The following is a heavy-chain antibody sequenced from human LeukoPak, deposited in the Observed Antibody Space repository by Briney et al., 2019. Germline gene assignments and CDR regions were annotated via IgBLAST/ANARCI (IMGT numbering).Heavy chain of an antibody. CDR2: IFASGST. J-gene: IGHJ4*02. CDR1: GGSISSYS. Sequence: PSETLSLTCTVSGGSISSYSWSWIRQPAGKGLAWIGRIFASGSTKYNPSLKSRVTMSVDTSKNQFSLKLSSVTAADTAVYYCARGVIAAAGIFDYWGQGTLVTVSS. CDR3: ARGVIAAAGIFDY. V-gene: IGHV4-4*07. D-gene: IGHD6-13*01.